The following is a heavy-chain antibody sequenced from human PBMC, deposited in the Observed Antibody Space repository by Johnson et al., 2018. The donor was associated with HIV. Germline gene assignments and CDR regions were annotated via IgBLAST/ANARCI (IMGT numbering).Heavy chain of an antibody. CDR1: GFTFSDYY. Sequence: QVQLVESGGGLVKPGGSLRLSCAVSGFTFSDYYMSWIRQAPGKGLEWVSYISSSGSTIYYADSVKGRFTISRDNAKNSLYLQMSSLGVEDTAGYYCARDRTAGYSNSWKAFDIWGPGTMVTVSS. CDR2: ISSSGSTI. D-gene: IGHD2/OR15-2a*01. J-gene: IGHJ3*02. CDR3: ARDRTAGYSNSWKAFDI. V-gene: IGHV3-11*04.